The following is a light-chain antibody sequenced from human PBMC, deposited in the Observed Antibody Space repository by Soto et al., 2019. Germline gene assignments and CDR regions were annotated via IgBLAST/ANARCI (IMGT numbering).Light chain of an antibody. CDR2: EVS. J-gene: IGLJ2*01. CDR3: CSYTSSDSVV. CDR1: SSDVGSYYY. Sequence: QSVLTQPASVSGSPGQSITISCTGTSSDVGSYYYVSWYQHHPGKALKVVIYEVSNRPSGVSNRFSGSKFGNTASLTISGLQAEDEADYYCCSYTSSDSVVFSGGTKLTVL. V-gene: IGLV2-14*01.